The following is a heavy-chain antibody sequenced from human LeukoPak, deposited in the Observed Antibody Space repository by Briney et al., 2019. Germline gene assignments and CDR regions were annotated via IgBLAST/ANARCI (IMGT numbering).Heavy chain of an antibody. D-gene: IGHD1-26*01. CDR3: ARGQVVGATDYFDY. CDR2: IYSGGGT. J-gene: IGHJ4*02. V-gene: IGHV3-53*01. Sequence: GGSLRLSCAASGFTVSNHYMNWVRQAPGKGLEWVSVIYSGGGTHYTDSVKGRFTISRDNSKNTLFLQMNNLRAEDTALYCCARGQVVGATDYFDYWGQGTPVTVAS. CDR1: GFTVSNHY.